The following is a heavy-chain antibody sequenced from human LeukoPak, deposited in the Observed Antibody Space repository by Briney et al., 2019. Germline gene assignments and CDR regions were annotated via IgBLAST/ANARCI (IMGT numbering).Heavy chain of an antibody. J-gene: IGHJ4*02. CDR3: ARPVRGTSPPYYFDY. V-gene: IGHV1-69*01. CDR1: GGTFSSYA. D-gene: IGHD3-10*01. Sequence: SVKVSCKASGGTFSSYAISWVRQAPGQGLEWMGGIIPIFGTANYAQKFQGRVTITADESTSTAYMELSSLRSEDTAVYYCARPVRGTSPPYYFDYWGQGTLVTVSS. CDR2: IIPIFGTA.